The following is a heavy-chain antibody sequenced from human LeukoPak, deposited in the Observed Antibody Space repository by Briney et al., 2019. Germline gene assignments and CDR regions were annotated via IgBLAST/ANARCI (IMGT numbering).Heavy chain of an antibody. CDR1: GYSFTSYW. D-gene: IGHD3-22*01. CDR2: IYPGDSDT. J-gene: IGHJ4*02. V-gene: IGHV5-51*01. CDR3: ARLTSNYDSSGYPLRALDY. Sequence: PGESLKISCKGSGYSFTSYWIGWVRQMPGKGLEWMGIIYPGDSDTRYSPSFQGQVTISADKSISTAYLQWSSLKASDTAMYYCARLTSNYDSSGYPLRALDYWGQRTLVAVSS.